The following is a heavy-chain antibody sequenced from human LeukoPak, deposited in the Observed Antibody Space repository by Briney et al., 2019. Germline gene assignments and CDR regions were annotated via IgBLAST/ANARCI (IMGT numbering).Heavy chain of an antibody. Sequence: GGSLRLSCVALEFEPTYFWMTWGRRAPGKGLEWVANINPDGSESFYLDSVRGRFTISRDNAKKSLYLQMNSLRAEDTAVYYCATFVGTVSGSYTVPGGLLVWGKGTTVSVSS. V-gene: IGHV3-7*01. CDR1: EFEPTYFW. CDR3: ATFVGTVSGSYTVPGGLLV. J-gene: IGHJ6*04. D-gene: IGHD3-16*02. CDR2: INPDGSES.